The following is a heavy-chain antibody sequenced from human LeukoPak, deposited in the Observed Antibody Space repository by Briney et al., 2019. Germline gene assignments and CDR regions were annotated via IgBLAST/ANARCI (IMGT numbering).Heavy chain of an antibody. CDR3: ATDVEMATIGTRYFDY. CDR2: INPNSGGT. V-gene: IGHV1-2*02. J-gene: IGHJ4*02. CDR1: GYTFTSYG. Sequence: GASVKVSCKASGYTFTSYGISWVRQAPGQGLEWMGWINPNSGGTNYAQKFQGRVTMTRDTSISTAYMELSRLRSDDTAVYYCATDVEMATIGTRYFDYWGQGTLVTVSS. D-gene: IGHD5-24*01.